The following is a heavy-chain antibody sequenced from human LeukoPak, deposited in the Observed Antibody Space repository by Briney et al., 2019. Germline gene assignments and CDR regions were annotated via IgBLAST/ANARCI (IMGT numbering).Heavy chain of an antibody. J-gene: IGHJ4*02. CDR1: GFTFSSYT. V-gene: IGHV3-21*01. CDR2: ISSSSSSI. D-gene: IGHD5-24*01. Sequence: GGSLRLSCAASGFTFSSYTMNWVRQAPGKGLEWVSCISSSSSSIYYADSVKGRFTISRDNAKNSLYLQMNSLRAEDTAVYYCAREYNGNDYWGKGTLVSFSS. CDR3: AREYNGNDY.